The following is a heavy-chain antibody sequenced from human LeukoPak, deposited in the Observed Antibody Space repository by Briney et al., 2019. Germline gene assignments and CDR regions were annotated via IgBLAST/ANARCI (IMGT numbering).Heavy chain of an antibody. Sequence: PSGTLSLTCAVSGGSISSSIWWSWVRQPPGKGLEWIGEIYHSGSTNYNPSLKSRVTISVDKSKNQFSLKLSSVTAADTAVYYCASSDTAQSWYFDLWGRGTLVTVSS. V-gene: IGHV4-4*02. J-gene: IGHJ2*01. CDR3: ASSDTAQSWYFDL. CDR1: GGSISSSIW. D-gene: IGHD5-18*01. CDR2: IYHSGST.